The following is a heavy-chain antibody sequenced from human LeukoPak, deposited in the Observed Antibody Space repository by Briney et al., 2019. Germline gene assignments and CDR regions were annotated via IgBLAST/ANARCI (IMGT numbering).Heavy chain of an antibody. V-gene: IGHV4-4*07. CDR2: IYTSGST. J-gene: IGHJ6*03. CDR3: ARILFSGMDV. D-gene: IGHD3-10*01. CDR1: GGSISSYY. Sequence: PSETLSLTCTVSGGSISSYYWSWLRQPAGKGLEWIGRIYTSGSTNYNPSLRSRVTMSVDTSKNQFSLKLSSVTAADKAVYYCARILFSGMDVWGKGTTVTVSS.